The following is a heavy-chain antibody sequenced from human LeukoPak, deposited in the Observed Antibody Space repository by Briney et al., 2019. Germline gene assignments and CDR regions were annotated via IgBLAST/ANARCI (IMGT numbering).Heavy chain of an antibody. Sequence: ASVKVSCKASGGTFSSYAISWVRQAPGQGLEWMGGIIPIFGTANYAQKFQGRVTITADESTSTAYMELSSLRSDDTAVYYCAREGGGYNYYFDYWGQGTLVTVSS. CDR3: AREGGGYNYYFDY. D-gene: IGHD5-24*01. V-gene: IGHV1-69*13. CDR1: GGTFSSYA. CDR2: IIPIFGTA. J-gene: IGHJ4*02.